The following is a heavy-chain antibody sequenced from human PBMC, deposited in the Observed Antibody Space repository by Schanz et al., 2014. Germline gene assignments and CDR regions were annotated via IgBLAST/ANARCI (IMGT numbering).Heavy chain of an antibody. CDR3: AKKVPAYKPFDS. D-gene: IGHD1-1*01. CDR1: GFSFSSYA. V-gene: IGHV3-23*01. J-gene: IGHJ4*02. CDR2: ITGASDHI. Sequence: EVQLLESGGGLVQPGGSLRLSCATSGFSFSSYAINWVRQAPGKGLEWVSGITGASDHIDYAESVKGRFTISRDNSKNTLYLQMDSLRAEDTAVYFCAKKVPAYKPFDSWGQGTLVTVSS.